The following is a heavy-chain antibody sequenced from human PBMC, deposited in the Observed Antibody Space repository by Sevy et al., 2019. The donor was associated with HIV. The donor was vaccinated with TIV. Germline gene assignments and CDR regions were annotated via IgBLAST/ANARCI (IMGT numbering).Heavy chain of an antibody. J-gene: IGHJ4*02. V-gene: IGHV3-23*01. D-gene: IGHD2-8*01. CDR2: LSFGCGKI. CDR1: GFDFSIYS. CDR3: AREGCTKHHDY. Sequence: GGSLRLSCAASGFDFSIYSMSWVRQAPGKGLEWVSTLSFGCGKINYAYSVKGRFTISGDNSKSSEYLQMNNMEVEDTAVYYCAREGCTKHHDYWGQGTLVTVSS.